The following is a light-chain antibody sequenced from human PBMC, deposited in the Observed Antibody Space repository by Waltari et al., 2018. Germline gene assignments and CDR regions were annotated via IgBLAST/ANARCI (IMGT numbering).Light chain of an antibody. V-gene: IGKV3-15*01. CDR2: GAS. J-gene: IGKJ2*01. CDR1: QRVSSN. CDR3: QQYSNWPPYT. Sequence: ETVMTQSPATLSVSPGERASLSCRASQRVSSNLAWYQQKPGQAPRLLIYGASTSATGIPARFIGSGSGTEFTLTISSLQSEDFSVYYCQQYSNWPPYTFGQGTKLEIK.